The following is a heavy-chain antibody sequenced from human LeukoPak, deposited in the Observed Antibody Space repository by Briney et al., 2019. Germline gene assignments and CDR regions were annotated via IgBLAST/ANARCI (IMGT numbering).Heavy chain of an antibody. D-gene: IGHD6-13*01. J-gene: IGHJ4*02. CDR1: RYTFTGYY. CDR3: ARRGIRQQLVL. V-gene: IGHV1-2*02. CDR2: INPNSGGT. Sequence: ASVKVSCTASRYTFTGYYMHWVRQAPGQGLEWMGWINPNSGGTNYAQKCQGRVTMTRDTSISTAYMELSRLRSDDTAVYYCARRGIRQQLVLWGQGTLVTVSS.